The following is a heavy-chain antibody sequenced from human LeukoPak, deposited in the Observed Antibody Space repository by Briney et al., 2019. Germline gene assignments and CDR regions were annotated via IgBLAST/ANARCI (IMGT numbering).Heavy chain of an antibody. Sequence: SETLSLTCAVHGDSFSRYYCSRLRQPPGKRLQWIGEINRNGSTNYNPSLKSRLTISVDTSKNQFSLKLSSVAAADTAAYYCARVAAAGTHEGKDYWGQGTLVTVSS. CDR1: GDSFSRYY. D-gene: IGHD6-13*01. V-gene: IGHV4-34*01. CDR3: ARVAAAGTHEGKDY. J-gene: IGHJ4*02. CDR2: INRNGST.